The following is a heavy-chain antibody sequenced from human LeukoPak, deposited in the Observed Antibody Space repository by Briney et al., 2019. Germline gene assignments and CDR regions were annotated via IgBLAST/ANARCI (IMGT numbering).Heavy chain of an antibody. CDR1: GFTFSSYW. J-gene: IGHJ4*02. V-gene: IGHV3-7*01. CDR3: ARADYDILTGYYTYFDY. CDR2: IKQDGSEK. Sequence: PGGSLRLSCAASGFTFSSYWMSWVRQAPGKGLEWVANIKQDGSEKYYVDSVKGRFTISRDNAKNSLYLQMNSLRAEDTAVYYCARADYDILTGYYTYFDYWGQGTLVTVSS. D-gene: IGHD3-9*01.